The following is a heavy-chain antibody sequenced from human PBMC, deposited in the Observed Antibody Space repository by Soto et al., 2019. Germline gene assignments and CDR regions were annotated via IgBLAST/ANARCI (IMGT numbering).Heavy chain of an antibody. D-gene: IGHD3-22*01. CDR2: IGSKGETYAT. CDR3: AKSSGVYGNYDNGMDV. CDR1: GFAFGASA. Sequence: GVLRLSCAASGFAFGASALQWVRQASGKGLEWLGRIGSKGETYATTYAASVKGRFTISRDDSKKTAYLQMNSLESEDTAVYYCAKSSGVYGNYDNGMDVWGQGTTVTVSS. J-gene: IGHJ6*02. V-gene: IGHV3-73*01.